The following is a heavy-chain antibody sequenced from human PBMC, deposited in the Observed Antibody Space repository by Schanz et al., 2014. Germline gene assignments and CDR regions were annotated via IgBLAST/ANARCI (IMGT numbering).Heavy chain of an antibody. V-gene: IGHV3-21*01. Sequence: VESGGGLVKPGGSLRLSCAVSGFPFSYYTMNWVRQAPGKGPEWVACIGRRGQVIYYAASMEGRFTISRDNAQNSLFLQMNSLRVEDTAVYYCARSYHDDDDYTRALDMWGQGTMVTVSS. J-gene: IGHJ3*02. CDR1: GFPFSYYT. CDR3: ARSYHDDDDYTRALDM. CDR2: IGRRGQVI. D-gene: IGHD3-16*01.